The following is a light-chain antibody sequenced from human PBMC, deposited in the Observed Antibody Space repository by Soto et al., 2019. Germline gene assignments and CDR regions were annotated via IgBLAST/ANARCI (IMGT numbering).Light chain of an antibody. Sequence: QSALTQPASVSGSPGQSITISCTGSSSDLGSYNLVSWYQQHPGKAPKQMIYEGNKRPSGVSNRFSGSKSGNTAYLTISVVQAEDEADYYCCSYAGSSTLVFGGGTKLTVL. V-gene: IGLV2-23*01. CDR3: CSYAGSSTLV. CDR2: EGN. J-gene: IGLJ3*02. CDR1: SSDLGSYNL.